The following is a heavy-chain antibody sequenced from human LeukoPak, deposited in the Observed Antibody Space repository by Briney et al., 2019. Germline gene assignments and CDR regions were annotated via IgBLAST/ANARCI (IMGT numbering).Heavy chain of an antibody. Sequence: GGSLRLSCAASGFTFSSYSMNWVRQAPGKGLERVSSISSSSSYIYYADSVKGRFTISRDNAKNSLYLQMNSLRAEDTAVYYCARVLAGQGFWSGYSDWFDPWGQGTLVTVSS. CDR1: GFTFSSYS. CDR2: ISSSSSYI. V-gene: IGHV3-21*01. D-gene: IGHD3-3*01. CDR3: ARVLAGQGFWSGYSDWFDP. J-gene: IGHJ5*02.